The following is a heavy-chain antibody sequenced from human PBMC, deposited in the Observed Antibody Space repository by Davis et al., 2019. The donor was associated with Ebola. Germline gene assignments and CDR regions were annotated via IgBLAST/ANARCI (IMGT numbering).Heavy chain of an antibody. CDR1: GFTFSNYV. D-gene: IGHD6-13*01. Sequence: PGGSLRLSCAASGFTFSNYVMSWVRQAPGKGLEWVSGISWNSGSIGYADSVKGRFTISRDNAKNSLYVQMNSLRDEDTAVYYCARDPSGSNWYSSYAMDVWGQGTTVTVSS. CDR2: ISWNSGSI. V-gene: IGHV3-20*04. J-gene: IGHJ6*02. CDR3: ARDPSGSNWYSSYAMDV.